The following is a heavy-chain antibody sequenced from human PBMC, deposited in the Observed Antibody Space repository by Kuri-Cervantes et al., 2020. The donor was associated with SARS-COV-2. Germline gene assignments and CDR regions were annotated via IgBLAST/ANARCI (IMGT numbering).Heavy chain of an antibody. J-gene: IGHJ4*02. Sequence: GGSLRLSCAASGFTFSSHAMSWVRQAPGKGLEWVSAISGSGGSTYYADSVKGRFTISRDNSKNTLYLQINSLRAEDTAVYYCAKDNGSSWPYYFDYWGQGTLVTVSS. CDR2: ISGSGGST. CDR3: AKDNGSSWPYYFDY. V-gene: IGHV3-23*01. CDR1: GFTFSSHA. D-gene: IGHD6-13*01.